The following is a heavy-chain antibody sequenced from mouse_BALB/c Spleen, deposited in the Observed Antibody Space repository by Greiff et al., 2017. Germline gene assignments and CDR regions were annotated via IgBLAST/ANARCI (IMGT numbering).Heavy chain of an antibody. V-gene: IGHV2-9*02. CDR1: GFSLTSYG. CDR2: IWAGGST. CDR3: ASYYDYDEAMDY. D-gene: IGHD2-4*01. Sequence: VKLQESGPGLVAPSQSLSITCTVSGFSLTSYGVHWVRQPPGKGLEWLGVIWAGGSTNYNSALMSRLSISKDNSKSQVFLKMNSLRTDDTAMYYCASYYDYDEAMDYWGQGTSVTVSS. J-gene: IGHJ4*01.